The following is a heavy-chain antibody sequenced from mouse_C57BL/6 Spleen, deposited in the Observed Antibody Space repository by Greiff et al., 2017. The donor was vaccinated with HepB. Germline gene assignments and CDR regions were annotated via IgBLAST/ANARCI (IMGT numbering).Heavy chain of an antibody. Sequence: VQLQQSGPVLVKPGASVKMSCKASGYTFTDYYMNWVKQSHGKSLEWIGVINPYNGGTSYNQKFKGKATLTVDKSSSTAYMELNSLTSEDSAVYDCARGLDYGSSYWYFDVWGTGTTVTVSS. D-gene: IGHD1-1*01. CDR3: ARGLDYGSSYWYFDV. V-gene: IGHV1-19*01. CDR1: GYTFTDYY. CDR2: INPYNGGT. J-gene: IGHJ1*03.